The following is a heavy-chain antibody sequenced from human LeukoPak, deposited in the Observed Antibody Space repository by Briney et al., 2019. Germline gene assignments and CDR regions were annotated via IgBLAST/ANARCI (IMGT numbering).Heavy chain of an antibody. Sequence: SETLSLTCTVSSDSISTYYWNWIRQPPGKGLEWIGYISYSGSTYYNPSLKSRVTISVDTSKNQFSLKLSSVTAADTAVYYCARQRGCSSTSCYPSFYYYGMDVWGQGTTVTVSS. CDR2: ISYSGST. D-gene: IGHD2-2*01. CDR3: ARQRGCSSTSCYPSFYYYGMDV. CDR1: SDSISTYY. J-gene: IGHJ6*02. V-gene: IGHV4-59*08.